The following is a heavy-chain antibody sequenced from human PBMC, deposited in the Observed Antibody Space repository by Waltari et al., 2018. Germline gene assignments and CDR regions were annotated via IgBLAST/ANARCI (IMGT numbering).Heavy chain of an antibody. CDR1: GGSISSHY. CDR2: IYYSGST. Sequence: QVQLQESGPGLVKPSETLSLTCTVSGGSISSHYWSWIRQPPGKGLEWIGYIYYSGSTNYNPSLKSRVTISVDTSKNQFSLKLSSVTAADTAVYYCARAPKYCSSTSCYGKGSFDYWGQGTLVTVSS. V-gene: IGHV4-59*11. CDR3: ARAPKYCSSTSCYGKGSFDY. J-gene: IGHJ4*02. D-gene: IGHD2-2*01.